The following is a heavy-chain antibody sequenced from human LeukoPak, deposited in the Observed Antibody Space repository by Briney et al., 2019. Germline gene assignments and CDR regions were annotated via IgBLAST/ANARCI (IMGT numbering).Heavy chain of an antibody. CDR1: GYSISSGYY. V-gene: IGHV4-38-2*02. CDR3: AREIRVESTVTTAEYFDY. J-gene: IGHJ4*02. CDR2: IYHSGST. Sequence: PSETLSPTCTVSGYSISSGYYWGWIRQPPGKGLEWIGSIYHSGSTYYNPSLKSRVTISVDTSKNQFSLKLSSVTAADTAVYYCAREIRVESTVTTAEYFDYWGQGTLVTVSS. D-gene: IGHD4-17*01.